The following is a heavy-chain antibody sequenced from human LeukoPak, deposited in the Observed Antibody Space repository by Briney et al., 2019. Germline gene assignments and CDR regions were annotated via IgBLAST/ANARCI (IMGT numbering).Heavy chain of an antibody. CDR3: ARVSGYDWESFYDY. CDR2: IYTSGST. CDR1: GGSISSYY. D-gene: IGHD5-12*01. Sequence: SETLSLTCTVSGGSISSYYWSWIRQPAGKGLEWIGRIYTSGSTNYNPSLKSRVTISVDTSKNQFSLKLNSVTAVDTAVYYCARVSGYDWESFYDYWGQGTLVTVSS. V-gene: IGHV4-4*07. J-gene: IGHJ4*02.